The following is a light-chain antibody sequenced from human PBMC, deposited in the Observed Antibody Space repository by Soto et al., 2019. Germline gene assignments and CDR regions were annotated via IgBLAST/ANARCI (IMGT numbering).Light chain of an antibody. Sequence: EIVLTQSPGTLSLSPGERVTLTCRASQTVSSTYLAWYQQKPGQAPRLLIYGASSRAAGIPDRFSGNGSGTDFTLTISSLEPEDFAVYYCQQSANSPRTFGQGTKVEI. J-gene: IGKJ1*01. CDR2: GAS. CDR1: QTVSSTY. V-gene: IGKV3-20*01. CDR3: QQSANSPRT.